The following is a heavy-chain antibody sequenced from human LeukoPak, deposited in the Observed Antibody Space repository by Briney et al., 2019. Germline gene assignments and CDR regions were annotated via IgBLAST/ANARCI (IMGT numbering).Heavy chain of an antibody. CDR3: AKDLGGAILRFLGLDY. CDR1: GFTFSSYS. V-gene: IGHV3-48*01. D-gene: IGHD3-3*01. Sequence: PGESLRLSCAASGFTFSSYSMNWVRQAPGKGLEWVSYISSASNTIYYADSVKGRFTISRDNAKNSLYLQMNSLRAEDTAVYYCAKDLGGAILRFLGLDYWGQGTLVTVSS. J-gene: IGHJ4*02. CDR2: ISSASNTI.